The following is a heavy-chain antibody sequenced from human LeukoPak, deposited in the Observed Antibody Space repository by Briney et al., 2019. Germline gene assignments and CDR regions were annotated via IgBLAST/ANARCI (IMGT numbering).Heavy chain of an antibody. J-gene: IGHJ4*02. CDR3: ALHRWELPTGY. CDR1: GFTFNSYW. D-gene: IGHD1-26*01. V-gene: IGHV3-7*01. Sequence: GGSLRLSCAAAGFTFNSYWMSWVRQAPGKGLEWVANIRQDGREEHYADSVKGRLTISRDNAKNSLYLQMNSLRAEDTAVYYCALHRWELPTGYWGQGTLVTVSS. CDR2: IRQDGREE.